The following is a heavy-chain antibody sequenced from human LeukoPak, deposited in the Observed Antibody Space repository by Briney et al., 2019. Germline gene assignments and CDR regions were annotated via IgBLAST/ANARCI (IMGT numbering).Heavy chain of an antibody. CDR3: AARRDTGLL. CDR2: IYHSGST. CDR1: GGSISSGGYS. Sequence: TSETLSLTCAVSGGSISSGGYSWSWIRQPPGKGLEWIGYIYHSGSTYYNPSLKSRVTISVDRSKNQFSLKLSSVTAADTAMYYCAARRDTGLLWGQGTLVTVSS. D-gene: IGHD2/OR15-2a*01. J-gene: IGHJ4*02. V-gene: IGHV4-30-2*01.